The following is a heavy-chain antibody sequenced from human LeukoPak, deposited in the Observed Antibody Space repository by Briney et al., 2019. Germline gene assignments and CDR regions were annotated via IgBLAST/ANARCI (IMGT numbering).Heavy chain of an antibody. V-gene: IGHV4-61*01. J-gene: IGHJ4*02. CDR1: GGSISSGNYC. D-gene: IGHD5-12*01. Sequence: PSETLSLTCAVSGGSISSGNYCWGWIRQPPGEGLEWIGYFHYSGSTNYNHSLKSRVTISVDTSKTQFSLKLSSVTAADTAVYYCARDPGYGGYAQMGLAQYYFDYWGQGTLVTVSS. CDR3: ARDPGYGGYAQMGLAQYYFDY. CDR2: FHYSGST.